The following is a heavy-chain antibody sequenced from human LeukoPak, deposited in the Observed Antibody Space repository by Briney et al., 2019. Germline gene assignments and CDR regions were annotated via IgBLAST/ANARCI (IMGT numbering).Heavy chain of an antibody. CDR1: GGSISGYY. D-gene: IGHD6-19*01. J-gene: IGHJ3*02. CDR3: ASRRYSSGWYRAFDI. CDR2: IYYSGST. Sequence: SETLSLTCSVSGGSISGYYWSWIRQPPGKGLEWIGYIYYSGSTNYNPSLKSRVTISVDTSKNQFSLKLSSVTAADTAVYYCASRRYSSGWYRAFDIWGQGTMVTVSS. V-gene: IGHV4-59*08.